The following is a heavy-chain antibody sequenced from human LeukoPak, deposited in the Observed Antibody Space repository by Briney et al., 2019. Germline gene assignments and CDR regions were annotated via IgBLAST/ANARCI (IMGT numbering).Heavy chain of an antibody. V-gene: IGHV3-11*01. CDR2: ISSSGSTI. CDR1: GFTFSDYY. J-gene: IGHJ3*02. Sequence: PGGSLRLSCAASGFTFSDYYMSWIRQAPGKGLEWVSYISSSGSTIYYADSVKGRFTISRDNAKNSLYLQMNSLRAEDTAVYYCASESSGWFRGDAFDIWGQGTMVTVSS. CDR3: ASESSGWFRGDAFDI. D-gene: IGHD6-19*01.